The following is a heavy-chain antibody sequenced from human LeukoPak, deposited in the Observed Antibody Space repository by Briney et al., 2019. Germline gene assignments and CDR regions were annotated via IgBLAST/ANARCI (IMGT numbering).Heavy chain of an antibody. V-gene: IGHV3-48*03. CDR3: ARAWGYCSSTSCYTDAFDI. CDR2: ISSSGSTI. D-gene: IGHD2-2*02. Sequence: PGGSLRLSCAASGFTFSSYEMNWVRQAPGKGLEWVSYISSSGSTIYYADSVMGRFTISRDNAKNSLYLQMNSLRAEDTALYHCARAWGYCSSTSCYTDAFDIWGQGTMVTVSS. J-gene: IGHJ3*02. CDR1: GFTFSSYE.